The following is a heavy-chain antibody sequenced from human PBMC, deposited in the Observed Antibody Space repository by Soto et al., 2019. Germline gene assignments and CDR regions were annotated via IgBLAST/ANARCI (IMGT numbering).Heavy chain of an antibody. J-gene: IGHJ6*03. CDR3: ARNGDYYYMDV. V-gene: IGHV1-8*01. CDR1: GYTFTGDD. CDR2: MNPNSGNT. D-gene: IGHD4-17*01. Sequence: ASVKVSCKASGYTFTGDDIDWVRQATGQGLEWMGWMNPNSGNTGYAQKFQGRVTMTRNTSISTAYMELSSLRSEDTAVYYCARNGDYYYMDVWGKGTTVTVSS.